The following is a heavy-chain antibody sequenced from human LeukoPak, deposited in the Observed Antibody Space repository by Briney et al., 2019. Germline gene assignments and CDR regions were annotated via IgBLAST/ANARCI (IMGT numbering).Heavy chain of an antibody. V-gene: IGHV3-30*18. D-gene: IGHD3-3*02. J-gene: IGHJ2*01. Sequence: GGSLRLSCAASGFTFSSYGMHWVRQAPGKGRGWVAVISYDGSNKYYADSVEGRFTISRDNSKKTLYLHMNSLRAEDTAVYYCAKDGIRYFDLWGRGTLVTVSS. CDR1: GFTFSSYG. CDR2: ISYDGSNK. CDR3: AKDGIRYFDL.